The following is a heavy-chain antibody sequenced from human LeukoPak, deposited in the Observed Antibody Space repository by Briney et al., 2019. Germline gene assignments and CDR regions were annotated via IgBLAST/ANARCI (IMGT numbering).Heavy chain of an antibody. J-gene: IGHJ4*02. CDR1: GFTFSTYT. CDR3: AKASTTYCGGDCYPIFDY. D-gene: IGHD2-21*02. V-gene: IGHV3-23*01. CDR2: ISGSGGTT. Sequence: GGSLRLSCAASGFTFSTYTMSWVRQAPGKGLDWVSAISGSGGTTNYAGSVKGRFTISRDNSKNTLYLQMNSLRAEDTAVYYCAKASTTYCGGDCYPIFDYWGQGTLVTVSS.